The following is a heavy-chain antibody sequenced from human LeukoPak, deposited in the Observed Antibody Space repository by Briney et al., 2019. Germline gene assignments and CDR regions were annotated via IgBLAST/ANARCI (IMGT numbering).Heavy chain of an antibody. CDR3: ARQPEGTWFDP. D-gene: IGHD1-1*01. J-gene: IGHJ5*02. CDR2: IYPRDSDT. Sequence: GESLKISCKASGYSFTSYWVGWVRQMPGKGLEWMGIIYPRDSDTRYNPSFQGQVTISVDKSTSTAYLQWSSLKASDTGMYYCARQPEGTWFDPWGQGTLVTVSS. V-gene: IGHV5-51*01. CDR1: GYSFTSYW.